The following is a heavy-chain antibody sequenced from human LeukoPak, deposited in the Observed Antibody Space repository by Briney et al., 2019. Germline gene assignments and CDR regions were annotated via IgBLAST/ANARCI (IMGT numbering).Heavy chain of an antibody. CDR3: AKGSIAVADVDYLDY. V-gene: IGHV3-30*18. CDR1: GFTFSSYG. CDR2: ISYDGSNK. D-gene: IGHD6-19*01. J-gene: IGHJ4*02. Sequence: GGSLRLSCAASGFTFSSYGIHWVRQAPGKGLEWGAVISYDGSNKYYADSVKGRFTISRDNSKNTLYLQMNSLRAEDTAVYYCAKGSIAVADVDYLDYWGQGTLVTVSS.